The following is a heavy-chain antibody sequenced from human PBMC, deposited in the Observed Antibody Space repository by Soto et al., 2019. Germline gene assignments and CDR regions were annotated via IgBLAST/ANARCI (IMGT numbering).Heavy chain of an antibody. CDR2: IYYSGST. CDR3: AISSGYADWFDP. CDR1: GGSISSGGYY. D-gene: IGHD3-22*01. J-gene: IGHJ5*02. Sequence: QVQLQESGPGLVKPSQTLSLTCTVSGGSISSGGYYWSWIRQHPGKGLEWIGYIYYSGSTYYNPYLKRRVTISVDTSKNQFSLKLRSVTAADTAVYYCAISSGYADWFDPWGQGTLVTVSS. V-gene: IGHV4-31*03.